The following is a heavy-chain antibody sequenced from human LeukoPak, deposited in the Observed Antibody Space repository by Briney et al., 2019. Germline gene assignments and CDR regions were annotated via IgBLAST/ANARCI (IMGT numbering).Heavy chain of an antibody. CDR2: MNPNSGNT. V-gene: IGHV1-8*03. D-gene: IGHD1-26*01. J-gene: IGHJ4*02. CDR3: ATGGLAGAEDTNFYY. Sequence: ASVKVSCKASGYTFNNYDINWVRQATGQGLEWMGWMNPNSGNTGYAQQFQGRVTITRNTSISTAYMELSSLRSEDTAVYYCATGGLAGAEDTNFYYWGQGTLVTVSS. CDR1: GYTFNNYD.